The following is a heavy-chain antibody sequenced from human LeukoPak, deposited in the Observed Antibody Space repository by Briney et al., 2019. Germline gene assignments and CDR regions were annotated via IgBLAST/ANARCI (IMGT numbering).Heavy chain of an antibody. J-gene: IGHJ3*02. CDR1: GFTFTSSA. V-gene: IGHV1-58*02. CDR2: IFVGSGNT. D-gene: IGHD3-3*01. Sequence: AASVKVSCKASGFTFTSSAMQWVSQARGQRLEWIGWIFVGSGNTNYAQKFQERVTITRDMSTSTAYMEMSSLRSEDTAVYYCAASYYDFWSGYPDAFDIWGQGTMVTVAS. CDR3: AASYYDFWSGYPDAFDI.